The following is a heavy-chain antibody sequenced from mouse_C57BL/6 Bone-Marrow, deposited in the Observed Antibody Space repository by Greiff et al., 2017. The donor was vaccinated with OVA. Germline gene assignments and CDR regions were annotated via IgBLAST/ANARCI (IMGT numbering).Heavy chain of an antibody. CDR3: ARQTSYDYDVEDYYAMDY. Sequence: VKLMESGPGLVAPSQSLSITCTVSGFSLTSYGVHWVRQPPGKGLEWLVVIWSDGSTTYNSALKSRLSISKDNSKSQVFLKMNSLQTDDTAMYYCARQTSYDYDVEDYYAMDYWGQGTSVTVSS. J-gene: IGHJ4*01. CDR2: IWSDGST. V-gene: IGHV2-6-1*01. D-gene: IGHD2-4*01. CDR1: GFSLTSYG.